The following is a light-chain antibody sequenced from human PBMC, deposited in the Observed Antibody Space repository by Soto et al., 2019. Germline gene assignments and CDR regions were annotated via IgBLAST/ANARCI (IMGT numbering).Light chain of an antibody. V-gene: IGLV2-23*02. Sequence: QSALTQPASVSGSPGQSITISCTGASSDVGTYNLVSWYRQYPGKAPQLLICEVSKLASGVSNRFSGSKSGNTASLTISGLQAEDEADYFCCSYAGSTTFVLFGGGTKLTVL. CDR3: CSYAGSTTFVL. J-gene: IGLJ2*01. CDR1: SSDVGTYNL. CDR2: EVS.